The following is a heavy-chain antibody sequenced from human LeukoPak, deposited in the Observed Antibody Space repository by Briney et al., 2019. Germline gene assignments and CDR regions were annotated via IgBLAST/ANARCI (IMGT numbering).Heavy chain of an antibody. Sequence: GGSLRLSCAASGFTFSDYYMSWIRQAPGKGLEWVSYISSSSSYTNYADSVKGRFTISRDNAKNSLYLQMNSLRAEDTAVYYCARVIYSSSYYGMDVWGLGTTVTVSS. V-gene: IGHV3-11*06. D-gene: IGHD3-10*01. CDR2: ISSSSSYT. CDR3: ARVIYSSSYYGMDV. J-gene: IGHJ6*02. CDR1: GFTFSDYY.